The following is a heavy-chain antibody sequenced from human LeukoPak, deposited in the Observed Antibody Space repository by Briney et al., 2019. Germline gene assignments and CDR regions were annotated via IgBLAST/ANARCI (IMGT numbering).Heavy chain of an antibody. CDR2: INHSGST. CDR1: GGSFSGYY. CDR3: ARHPWTGTTVHWFDP. Sequence: SETLSLTCAVYGGSFSGYYWSWIRQPPGKGLEWIGEINHSGSTNYNPSLKSRVTISVDTSKNQFSLKLSSVTAADTAVYYCARHPWTGTTVHWFDPWGQGTLVTVSS. D-gene: IGHD1-7*01. J-gene: IGHJ5*02. V-gene: IGHV4-34*01.